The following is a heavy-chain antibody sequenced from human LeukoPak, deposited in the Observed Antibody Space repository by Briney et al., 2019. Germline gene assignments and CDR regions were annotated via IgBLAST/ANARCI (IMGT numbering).Heavy chain of an antibody. J-gene: IGHJ4*02. V-gene: IGHV3-30*02. CDR1: GFTFSNYG. CDR2: MQYDGSDK. CDR3: AKDQQLEPFDY. Sequence: GGSLRLSCAASGFTFSNYGMHWVRQAPGKGLEWVAFMQYDGSDKFFADSVKGRFTISRDNSKNTLYLQMYSLRAEDTAVYYCAKDQQLEPFDYWGQGTLVTVSS. D-gene: IGHD1-1*01.